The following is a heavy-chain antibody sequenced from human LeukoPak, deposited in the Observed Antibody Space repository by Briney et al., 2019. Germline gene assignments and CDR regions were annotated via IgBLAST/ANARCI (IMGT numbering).Heavy chain of an antibody. J-gene: IGHJ5*02. V-gene: IGHV1-2*02. CDR3: ARDPPKFYSGSYSGWLDP. CDR1: GYTFTGYY. Sequence: GASVKVSCKASGYTFTGYYMHWVRQAPGQGLEWMGWINPNSGGTNYAQKFQGRVTMTRDTSISTAYMELSRLRSDDTAVYYCARDPPKFYSGSYSGWLDPWGQGTLVTVSS. D-gene: IGHD1-26*01. CDR2: INPNSGGT.